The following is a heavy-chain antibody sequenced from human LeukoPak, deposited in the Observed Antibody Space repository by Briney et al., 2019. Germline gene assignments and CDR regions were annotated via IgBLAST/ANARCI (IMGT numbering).Heavy chain of an antibody. CDR1: GLTFSTSG. Sequence: GGSLRLSCTASGLTFSTSGLSWVSQAQGKGVEWVAAIGPTGFEGNHAGSIKGRLTISRHNANNFLYLQIDTLRAEDTAVYYSATETNGRHYDYWGQGTLLTVSS. D-gene: IGHD1-14*01. CDR2: IGPTGFEG. V-gene: IGHV3-21*06. CDR3: ATETNGRHYDY. J-gene: IGHJ4*02.